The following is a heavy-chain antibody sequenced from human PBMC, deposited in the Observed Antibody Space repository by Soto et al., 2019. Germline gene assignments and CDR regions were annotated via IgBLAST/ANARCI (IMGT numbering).Heavy chain of an antibody. J-gene: IGHJ5*02. D-gene: IGHD4-17*01. CDR3: ARAYGGNPALFDP. CDR1: GFTLGIYA. CDR2: IYTGGST. Sequence: GGSLRLSCAASGFTLGIYAMQWVRQAPGKGLEWVSVIYTGGSTYYADSVKGRFTFSRDNSKNTLYLQMNSLRAEDTAVYYCARAYGGNPALFDPWGQGTLVTVSS. V-gene: IGHV3-53*01.